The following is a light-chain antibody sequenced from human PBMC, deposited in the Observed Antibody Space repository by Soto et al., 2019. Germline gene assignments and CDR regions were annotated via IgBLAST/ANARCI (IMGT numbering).Light chain of an antibody. Sequence: IVMTQSPATLYLSPGERATLSCWASQSVGSSLAWYQQKPGQAHRLLIYGISTRATGLLGRFSGSGSGTEFTLTISSLQSEDFAVYFCQQYNKWPPLTFGGGTKV. CDR3: QQYNKWPPLT. CDR2: GIS. V-gene: IGKV3-15*01. CDR1: QSVGSS. J-gene: IGKJ4*01.